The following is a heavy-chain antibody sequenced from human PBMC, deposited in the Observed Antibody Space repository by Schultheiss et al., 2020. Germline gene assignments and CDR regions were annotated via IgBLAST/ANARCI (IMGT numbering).Heavy chain of an antibody. Sequence: SQTLSLTCTVSGGSISSGGYYWSWIRQHPGKGLEWIGYIYYSGSTYYNPSLKSRVTISIDTSKNQFSLRLNSVTAADTAVYYCATGIAAAGKRPDYWGQGTLVTVSS. CDR3: ATGIAAAGKRPDY. J-gene: IGHJ4*02. D-gene: IGHD6-13*01. CDR1: GGSISSGGYY. CDR2: IYYSGST. V-gene: IGHV4-31*03.